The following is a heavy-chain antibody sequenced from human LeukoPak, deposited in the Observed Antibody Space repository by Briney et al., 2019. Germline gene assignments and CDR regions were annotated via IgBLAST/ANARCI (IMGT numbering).Heavy chain of an antibody. J-gene: IGHJ3*02. CDR3: VAEMTASAAFDI. V-gene: IGHV4-39*01. Sequence: PSETLSLTCTVSGDSISSSSHYWGWIRQPPGKTLEWIGSLHHTCRSYSSAALKSRVNISMDMSKSQFSLKLNSVTAADSGVYYCVAEMTASAAFDIWGRGTLVAVSS. D-gene: IGHD2-21*02. CDR2: LHHTCRS. CDR1: GDSISSSSHY.